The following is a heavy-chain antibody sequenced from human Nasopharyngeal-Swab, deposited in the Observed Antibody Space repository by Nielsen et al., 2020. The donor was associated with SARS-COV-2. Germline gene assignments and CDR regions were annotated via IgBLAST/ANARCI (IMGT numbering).Heavy chain of an antibody. V-gene: IGHV3-30*03. J-gene: IGHJ6*02. D-gene: IGHD5-12*01. CDR1: GFTFSSYG. Sequence: GGSLRLSCAASGFTFSSYGMHWVRQAPGEGLEWVAVISYDGSNKYYADSVKGRFTISRDNSKNTLYLQMNSLRAEDTAVYYCARVAGGYGYYYYYYGMDVWGQGTTVTVSS. CDR3: ARVAGGYGYYYYYYGMDV. CDR2: ISYDGSNK.